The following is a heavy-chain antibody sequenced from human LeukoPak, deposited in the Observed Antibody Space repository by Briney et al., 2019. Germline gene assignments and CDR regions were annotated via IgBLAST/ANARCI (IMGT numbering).Heavy chain of an antibody. V-gene: IGHV3-23*01. CDR2: ISGSGGST. CDR1: GFTFSSYS. CDR3: AKYPLPREMATIYFDY. J-gene: IGHJ4*02. D-gene: IGHD5-24*01. Sequence: GGSLRLSCVASGFTFSSYSMNWVRQAPGKGLEWVSAISGSGGSTYYADSVKGRFTISRDNSKNTLYLQMNSLRAEDTAVYYCAKYPLPREMATIYFDYWGQGTLVTVSS.